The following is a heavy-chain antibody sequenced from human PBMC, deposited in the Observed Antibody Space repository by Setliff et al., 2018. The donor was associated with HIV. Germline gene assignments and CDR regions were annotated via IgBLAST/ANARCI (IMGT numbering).Heavy chain of an antibody. D-gene: IGHD2-15*01. V-gene: IGHV1-46*01. Sequence: ASVKVSSKPSGYSFTNHYMHWVRQAPGQGLEWMGVINPTGGSTRNTQKFQGRVAMTRDTSTSTVYTELSSLRSEDTAVHYCARVRYCSGGSCYGGEYWFDPWGQGTLVTVSS. CDR3: ARVRYCSGGSCYGGEYWFDP. J-gene: IGHJ5*02. CDR1: GYSFTNHY. CDR2: INPTGGST.